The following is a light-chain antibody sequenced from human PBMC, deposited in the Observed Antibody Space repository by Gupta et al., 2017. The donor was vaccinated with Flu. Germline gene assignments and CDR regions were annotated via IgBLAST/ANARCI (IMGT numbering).Light chain of an antibody. Sequence: QITPSPSSLSASGGDRVSITCRGSQDIFTNLHWYQQKPGNAPTLLIYGVSSLESGVPSRFSASGSGTDFTLTINNLQPEDFATYFCHHSYDIPPPFGGGTKVEI. CDR1: QDIFTN. CDR3: HHSYDIPPP. V-gene: IGKV1-39*01. CDR2: GVS. J-gene: IGKJ4*01.